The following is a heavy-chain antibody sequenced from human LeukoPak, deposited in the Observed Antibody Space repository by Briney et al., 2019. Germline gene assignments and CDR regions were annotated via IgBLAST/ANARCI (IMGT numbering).Heavy chain of an antibody. J-gene: IGHJ4*02. CDR2: INHSGST. V-gene: IGHV4-34*01. CDR1: GGSFSGYY. CDR3: ARPGYCSGGSCYFVGFDY. D-gene: IGHD2-15*01. Sequence: SETLSLTCAVYGGSFSGYYWSWIRQPPGKGLEWIGEINHSGSTNYNPSLKSRVTISVDTSKNQFSLKLSSVTAADTAVYYCARPGYCSGGSCYFVGFDYWGQGTLVTVSS.